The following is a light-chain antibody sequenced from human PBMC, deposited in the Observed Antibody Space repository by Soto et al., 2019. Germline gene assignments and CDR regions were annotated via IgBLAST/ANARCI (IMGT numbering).Light chain of an antibody. J-gene: IGLJ1*01. V-gene: IGLV2-23*02. CDR1: SSDVGSYNL. CDR3: CSYARSSTYV. CDR2: EVS. Sequence: QSALTQPASVSGSPGQSITISCTGTSSDVGSYNLVSWYQQHPGKAPKPMIYEVSKRPSGLSNRFSASKSGNTASLTISGLQAEDEADYYCCSYARSSTYVFGTGTKLTVL.